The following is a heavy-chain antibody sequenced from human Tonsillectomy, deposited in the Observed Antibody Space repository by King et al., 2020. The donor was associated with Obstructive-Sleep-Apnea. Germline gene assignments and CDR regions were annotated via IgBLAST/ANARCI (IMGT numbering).Heavy chain of an antibody. CDR1: GGSFSGYY. Sequence: VQLQQWGAGLLKPSETLSLTCAVYGGSFSGYYWSWIRQPPGKGLEWIGEINHSGSTTYNTSLKSRVTISVDTSKNQFSLKLGSVTAADTAVYYCASGGGIVVVAALDAFDIWGQGTMVTVSS. D-gene: IGHD2-15*01. CDR3: ASGGGIVVVAALDAFDI. V-gene: IGHV4-34*01. CDR2: INHSGST. J-gene: IGHJ3*02.